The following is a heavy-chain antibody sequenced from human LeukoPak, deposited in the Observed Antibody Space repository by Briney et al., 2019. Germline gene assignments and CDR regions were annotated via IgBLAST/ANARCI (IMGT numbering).Heavy chain of an antibody. CDR2: ISSSSSYI. CDR1: GFTFSSYN. Sequence: GGSLRLSCAASGFTFSSYNMNWVRQAPGKGLEWVSSISSSSSYIYYADSVKGRFTISRDNAKNSLYLQMYSLRGEDTAVYYCAREPEGYCSSTSCYIRGNWFDPWGQGTLVTVSS. V-gene: IGHV3-21*01. CDR3: AREPEGYCSSTSCYIRGNWFDP. J-gene: IGHJ5*02. D-gene: IGHD2-2*02.